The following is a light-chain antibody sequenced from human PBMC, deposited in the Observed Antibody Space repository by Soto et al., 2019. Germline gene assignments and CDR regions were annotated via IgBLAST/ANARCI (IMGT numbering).Light chain of an antibody. CDR1: SSNVGGYKY. V-gene: IGLV2-8*01. CDR2: DVS. Sequence: QSVLTQPPSASGSPGQSVTISCTGTSSNVGGYKYDSWYPQHPGKAPKLMIFDVSSSPSGVPDRFSGSKAGNTAYLTGFGLYAEDEADYYCSSYAGRNTWVFGGGTKVTVL. CDR3: SSYAGRNTWV. J-gene: IGLJ3*02.